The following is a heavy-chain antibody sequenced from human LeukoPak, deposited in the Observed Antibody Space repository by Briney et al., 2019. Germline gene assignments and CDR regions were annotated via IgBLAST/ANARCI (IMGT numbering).Heavy chain of an antibody. CDR3: AKEVKSSGWFNGMDV. Sequence: PGGSLRLSCAASGFDVSGNYMSWVRQAPGKGLEWVSVIYTGGDTYYADSVKGRFTISRDNSKNTLYLQMNSLRAEDTAVYYCAKEVKSSGWFNGMDVWGQGTTVTVSS. CDR2: IYTGGDT. D-gene: IGHD6-19*01. V-gene: IGHV3-53*05. J-gene: IGHJ6*02. CDR1: GFDVSGNY.